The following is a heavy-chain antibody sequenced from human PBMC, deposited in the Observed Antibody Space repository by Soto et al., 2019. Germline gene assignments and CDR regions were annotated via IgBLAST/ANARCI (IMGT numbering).Heavy chain of an antibody. V-gene: IGHV3-48*02. CDR3: GRAIVLLPAGYYYYYGMDV. CDR1: GFTFSSYS. D-gene: IGHD2-2*01. CDR2: ISSSSSTI. Sequence: EVQLVESGGGLVLPGGSLRLSCAASGFTFSSYSMNWVRQAPGKGLEWVSYISSSSSTIYYADSVKGRFTISRDNAKNXLXXQMNSLRDEETAVYYCGRAIVLLPAGYYYYYGMDVWGQGTTVTVSS. J-gene: IGHJ6*02.